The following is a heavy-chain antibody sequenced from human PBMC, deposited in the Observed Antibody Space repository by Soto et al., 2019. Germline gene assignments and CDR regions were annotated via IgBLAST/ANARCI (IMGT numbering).Heavy chain of an antibody. CDR1: GFTFSSYS. J-gene: IGHJ6*02. CDR2: ISSSSSYI. CDR3: ARDIRRYSSGWYLYGMDV. V-gene: IGHV3-21*01. D-gene: IGHD6-19*01. Sequence: EVQLVESGGGLVKPGGSLRLSCAASGFTFSSYSMNWVRQAPGKGLEWVSSISSSSSYIYYADSVKGRFTISRDNAKNSLYLQMNSLRAEDTAVYYCARDIRRYSSGWYLYGMDVWGQGTTVTVSS.